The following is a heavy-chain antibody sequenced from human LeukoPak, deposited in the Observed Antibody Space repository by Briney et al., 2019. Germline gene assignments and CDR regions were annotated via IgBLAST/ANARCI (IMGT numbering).Heavy chain of an antibody. CDR2: INPNSGGT. CDR1: GYTFTGYY. J-gene: IGHJ5*02. CDR3: ARAGITGTSWFDP. V-gene: IGHV1-2*02. D-gene: IGHD1-14*01. Sequence: ASVKVSCKASGYTFTGYYMHWVRQAPGQGLERMGWINPNSGGTNYAQKFQGRVTMTRDTSISTAYMELSRLRSDDTAVYYCARAGITGTSWFDPWGQGTLVTVSS.